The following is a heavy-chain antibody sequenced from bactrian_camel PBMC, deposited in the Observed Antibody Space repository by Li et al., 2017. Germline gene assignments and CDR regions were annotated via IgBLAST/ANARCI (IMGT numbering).Heavy chain of an antibody. CDR1: RTTFSNIC. CDR2: LDSDGST. Sequence: HVQLVESGGGSVQAGGSLRLSCRVSRTTFSNICVGWFRQGPGEKREVVAGLDSDGSTAYGDSVKGRFTISRDNAKTTLYLQMESLVEDVTAVYTCAAGDRSYSDSCRYSAWGQGTQVTVS. CDR3: AAGDRSYSDSCRYSA. J-gene: IGHJ4*01. D-gene: IGHD2*01. V-gene: IGHV3S53*01.